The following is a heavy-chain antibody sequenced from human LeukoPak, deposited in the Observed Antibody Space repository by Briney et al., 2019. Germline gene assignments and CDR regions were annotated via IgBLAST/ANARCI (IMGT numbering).Heavy chain of an antibody. D-gene: IGHD6-13*01. CDR3: AREGIAAAGTETDAFDI. V-gene: IGHV4-4*07. J-gene: IGHJ3*02. CDR2: IYTSGST. Sequence: SETLSLTCTVSGGSISSYYWSWIRQPAGKGLEWIGRIYTSGSTNYNPSLKSRVTMSVDTSKNQFSLKLSSVTAADTAVYYCAREGIAAAGTETDAFDIWGQGTMVTVSS. CDR1: GGSISSYY.